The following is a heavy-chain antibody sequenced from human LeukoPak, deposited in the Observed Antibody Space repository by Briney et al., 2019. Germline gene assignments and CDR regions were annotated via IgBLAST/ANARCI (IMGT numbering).Heavy chain of an antibody. J-gene: IGHJ2*01. V-gene: IGHV4-4*02. D-gene: IGHD4-17*01. CDR2: IYHSGST. CDR1: GGSISSSNW. CDR3: ARDATTVTPYWYFDL. Sequence: SGTLSLTCAVSGGSISSSNWWSWVRQPPGKRLEWIGEIYHSGSTNYNPSLKSRVTISVDKSKNQFSLKLSSVTAADTAVYYCARDATTVTPYWYFDLWGRGTLVTVSS.